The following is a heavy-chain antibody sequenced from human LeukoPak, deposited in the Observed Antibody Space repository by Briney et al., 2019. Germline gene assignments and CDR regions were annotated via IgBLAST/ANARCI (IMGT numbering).Heavy chain of an antibody. D-gene: IGHD3-10*01. V-gene: IGHV4-34*01. CDR3: ARLRSRGYYGSGSYSDY. Sequence: SETLSLTCAVYGGSFSGYYWSWIRQPPGKGLEWIGEINHSGSTNYNPSLKSRVTISVDTSKNQFSLKLSSVTAADTAVYYCARLRSRGYYGSGSYSDYWGQGTLVTVSS. CDR1: GGSFSGYY. CDR2: INHSGST. J-gene: IGHJ4*02.